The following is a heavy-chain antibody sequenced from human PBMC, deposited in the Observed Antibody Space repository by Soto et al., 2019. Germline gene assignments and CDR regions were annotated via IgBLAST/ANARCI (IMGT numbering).Heavy chain of an antibody. CDR1: GGSIDSSSYY. D-gene: IGHD1-26*01. CDR3: AIAVYSGTWAFDS. CDR2: IWYSGTA. V-gene: IGHV4-39*01. J-gene: IGHJ4*02. Sequence: KPSETLSLTCTVSGGSIDSSSYYWAWIRQPPGKGLEWIGNIWYSGTAYYNPSLKSRVTISTDTSKNQFSLKLSSATAADTAVYYCAIAVYSGTWAFDSWGRGTLVTVSS.